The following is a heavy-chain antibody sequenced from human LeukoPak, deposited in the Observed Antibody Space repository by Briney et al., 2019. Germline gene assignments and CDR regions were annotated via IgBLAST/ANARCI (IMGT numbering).Heavy chain of an antibody. Sequence: GRSLRLSCAASGFIFDNYAMHWVRQAPGKGLEWVAGISWNSGSIGYGDSVKGRFTISRDNAKTSLYLQMNSLRADDTAFYYCAKGVTAMVRGVIIGYYFDYWGQGTLVTVSS. CDR3: AKGVTAMVRGVIIGYYFDY. CDR2: ISWNSGSI. J-gene: IGHJ4*02. CDR1: GFIFDNYA. V-gene: IGHV3-9*01. D-gene: IGHD3-10*01.